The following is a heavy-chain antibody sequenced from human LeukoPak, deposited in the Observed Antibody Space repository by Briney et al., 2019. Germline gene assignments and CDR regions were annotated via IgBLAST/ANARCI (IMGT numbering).Heavy chain of an antibody. V-gene: IGHV1-69*01. CDR3: ARGWTMADNYYYYYMDV. J-gene: IGHJ6*03. D-gene: IGHD4/OR15-4a*01. CDR1: GGTFSSYA. CDR2: IIPIFGTA. Sequence: GSSVKVSCKASGGTFSSYAISWVRQAPGQGLEWMGGIIPIFGTANYAQKFQGRVTITADESTSTAYMELSSLRSEDTAVYYCARGWTMADNYYYYYMDVWGKGTTVTISS.